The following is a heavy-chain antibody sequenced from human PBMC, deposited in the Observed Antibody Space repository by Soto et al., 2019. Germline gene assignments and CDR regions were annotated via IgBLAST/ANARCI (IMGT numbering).Heavy chain of an antibody. V-gene: IGHV3-23*01. Sequence: PGGSLRLSCAASGFTFSTYPISWVRQAPGKGLEWVSAISGSGGSTYYADSVKGRFTISRDNSKNTLYLQMNSLRAEDTAVYYCAKDVVRGLRPYYYYGMDVWGQGTTVTVSS. CDR2: ISGSGGST. J-gene: IGHJ6*02. CDR3: AKDVVRGLRPYYYYGMDV. CDR1: GFTFSTYP. D-gene: IGHD3-10*01.